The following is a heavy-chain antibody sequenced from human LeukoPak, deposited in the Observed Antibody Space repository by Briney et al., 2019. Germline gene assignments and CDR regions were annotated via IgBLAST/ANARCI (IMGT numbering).Heavy chain of an antibody. Sequence: VSYISSSGSTIYYADSVKGRFTISRDNAKNSLYLQMNSLRAEDTAVYYCAKDKPGSYYFDYWGQGTLVTVSS. V-gene: IGHV3-11*04. CDR3: AKDKPGSYYFDY. J-gene: IGHJ4*02. CDR2: ISSSGSTI. D-gene: IGHD1-14*01.